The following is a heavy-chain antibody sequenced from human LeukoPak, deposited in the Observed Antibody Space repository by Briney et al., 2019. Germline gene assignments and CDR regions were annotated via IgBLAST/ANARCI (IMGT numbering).Heavy chain of an antibody. J-gene: IGHJ4*02. CDR3: ARSPAAGITGTTFDY. CDR2: INPSGGST. D-gene: IGHD1-7*01. Sequence: ASVKVSCKASGYTFTSYYMHWVRQAPGQGLESMGIINPSGGSTSYAQKFQGRVTMTRDTSTSTVYMELSSLRSEDTAVYYCARSPAAGITGTTFDYWGQGTLVTVSS. V-gene: IGHV1-46*01. CDR1: GYTFTSYY.